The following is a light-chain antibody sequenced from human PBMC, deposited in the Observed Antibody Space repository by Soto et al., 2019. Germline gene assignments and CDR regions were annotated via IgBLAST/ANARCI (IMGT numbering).Light chain of an antibody. V-gene: IGKV3-11*01. CDR3: QQRSSWPKVT. CDR2: DAS. J-gene: IGKJ5*01. Sequence: EIVLTQSPATLSLSPGERVTLSCRTSQSVNSHLAWYQQKPGQAPRLLIYDASNRASGIPARFSGSGSGTDFNLTISSLEPEDFAVYYCQQRSSWPKVTFGQGTRLEIK. CDR1: QSVNSH.